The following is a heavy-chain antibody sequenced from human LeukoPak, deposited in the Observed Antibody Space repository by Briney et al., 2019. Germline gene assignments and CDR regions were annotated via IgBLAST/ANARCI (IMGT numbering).Heavy chain of an antibody. CDR2: INHSGST. CDR1: GGSFSGYY. CDR3: ARVRVRHIVVVTAIDY. D-gene: IGHD2-21*02. Sequence: SETLSLTCAVYGGSFSGYYWSWIRQPPGKGLEWIGEINHSGSTNYNPSLKSRVTISVDTSKNQFSLKLSSVTAADTAVYYCARVRVRHIVVVTAIDYWGQGTLVTISS. J-gene: IGHJ4*02. V-gene: IGHV4-34*01.